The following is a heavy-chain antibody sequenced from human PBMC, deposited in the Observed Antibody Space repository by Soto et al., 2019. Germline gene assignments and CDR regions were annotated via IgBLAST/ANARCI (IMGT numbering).Heavy chain of an antibody. Sequence: SETLSLTCAVYGGSFSGYYWSWIRQPPGKGLEWIGEINHSGSTNYNPSLKSRVTISVDTSKNQFSLKLSSVTAADTAVYYCARGLGDTALPVFDYWGQGTLVTVSS. CDR3: ARGLGDTALPVFDY. J-gene: IGHJ4*02. CDR1: GGSFSGYY. V-gene: IGHV4-34*01. D-gene: IGHD5-18*01. CDR2: INHSGST.